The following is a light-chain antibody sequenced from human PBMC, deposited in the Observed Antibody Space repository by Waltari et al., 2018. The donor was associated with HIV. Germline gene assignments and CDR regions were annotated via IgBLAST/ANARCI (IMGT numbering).Light chain of an antibody. Sequence: QSVLTQPPSTSGTPGQRVVISCSGSTSNIGKNYVCWYRQFPGTAPKLLIYRNNQRTPGAPVRCSGSRSGTSASLAISGRRSEDEADYFCAVWDDSLSGLWVFGGGTKLTVL. J-gene: IGLJ3*02. V-gene: IGLV1-47*01. CDR3: AVWDDSLSGLWV. CDR1: TSNIGKNY. CDR2: RNN.